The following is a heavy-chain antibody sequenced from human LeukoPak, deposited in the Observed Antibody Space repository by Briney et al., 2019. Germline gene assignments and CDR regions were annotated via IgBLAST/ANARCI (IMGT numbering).Heavy chain of an antibody. CDR2: IYSGGST. Sequence: GGSLRLSCAASGFTFSSYSMNWVRQAPGKGLEWVSVIYSGGSTYYADSVKGRFTISRDNSKNTLYLQMNSLRAEDTAVYYCARDGPGYSYGYDWGQGTLVTVSS. J-gene: IGHJ4*02. CDR3: ARDGPGYSYGYD. CDR1: GFTFSSYS. V-gene: IGHV3-53*01. D-gene: IGHD5-18*01.